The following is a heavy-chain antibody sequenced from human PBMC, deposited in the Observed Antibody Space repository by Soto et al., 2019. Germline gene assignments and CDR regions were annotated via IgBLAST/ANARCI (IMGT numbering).Heavy chain of an antibody. CDR3: AREGLYGSSQDNSFDF. J-gene: IGHJ3*01. D-gene: IGHD6-13*01. CDR1: GYTFNRHD. CDR2: VNPNSGNT. V-gene: IGHV1-8*01. Sequence: QVQLVQSGAEVKKPGASVRVSCKASGYTFNRHDINWVRQATGQGLEWIGWVNPNSGNTGYAQQFQGRITMTRDTSINTAYMELSSLRSEDTAIYYCAREGLYGSSQDNSFDFWGQGTMVTVSS.